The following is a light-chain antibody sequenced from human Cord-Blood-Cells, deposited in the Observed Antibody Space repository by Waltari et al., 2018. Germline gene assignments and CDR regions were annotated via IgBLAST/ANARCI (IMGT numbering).Light chain of an antibody. CDR3: NSRDSSGNHWV. V-gene: IGLV3-19*01. J-gene: IGLJ3*02. Sequence: VSLGQTVRITCHGDSLRSYYASWYQQKPGQAPVLVIYGKNNRPSGIPDRFSGSSSGNTASLTITGAQAEDEADYYCNSRDSSGNHWVFGGGTKLTVL. CDR1: SLRSYY. CDR2: GKN.